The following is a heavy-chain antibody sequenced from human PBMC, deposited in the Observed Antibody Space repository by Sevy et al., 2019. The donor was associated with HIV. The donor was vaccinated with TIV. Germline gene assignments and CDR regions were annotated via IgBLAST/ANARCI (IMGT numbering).Heavy chain of an antibody. CDR1: GFTFTNAW. J-gene: IGHJ6*02. CDR3: TSDHDYYYGMNV. CDR2: IKSKGGGGTI. Sequence: GGSLRLSCAASGFTFTNAWMNWVRLAPGKGLEWVGRIKSKGGGGTIDYAAPVKGRFSISRDDSKKTLYLQMNSLKIEDTALYYCTSDHDYYYGMNVWGQGTTVTVSS. V-gene: IGHV3-15*07.